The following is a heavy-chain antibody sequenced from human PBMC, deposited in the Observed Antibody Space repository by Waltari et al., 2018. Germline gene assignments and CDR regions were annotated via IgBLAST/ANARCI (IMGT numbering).Heavy chain of an antibody. D-gene: IGHD3-10*01. CDR1: GGSIASYF. Sequence: QVQLQQSGPGLVKPSETLSLTCSVSGGSIASYFWSWIRQPPGKGLEWSGYIYSSGTSNSNPSLKSRVTISVDKSKNQFSLKLSSVTAADTAVYYCARDRGLESRDGPEYYFDYWGQGTLVTVSS. CDR3: ARDRGLESRDGPEYYFDY. V-gene: IGHV4-59*01. J-gene: IGHJ4*02. CDR2: IYSSGTS.